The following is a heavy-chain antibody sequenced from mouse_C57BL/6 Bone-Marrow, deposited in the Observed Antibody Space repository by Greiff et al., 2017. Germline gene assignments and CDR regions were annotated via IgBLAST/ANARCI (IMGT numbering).Heavy chain of an antibody. D-gene: IGHD3-3*01. V-gene: IGHV1-59*01. CDR1: GYTFTSYW. CDR3: ARRGDCYFCY. J-gene: IGHJ2*01. CDR2: IDPSDSST. Sequence: VQLQQPGAELVRPGTSVKLSCKASGYTFTSYWMHWVKQRPGQGLEWIGVIDPSDSSTNYNQKFKGKATLTVDTSSSTAYMQLSSLTSEDSAVYYCARRGDCYFCYWGQGTTLTVSS.